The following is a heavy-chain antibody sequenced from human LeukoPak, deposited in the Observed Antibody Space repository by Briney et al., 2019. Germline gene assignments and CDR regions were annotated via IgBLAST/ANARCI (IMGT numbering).Heavy chain of an antibody. CDR2: ISSSGSTI. Sequence: GGSLRLSCAAPGFTFSSYEMNWVRQAPGKGLEWVSYISSSGSTIYYADSVKGRFTVSRDNSKNTLYLQMNSLRAEDTAVYYCAKEIEWLSTTDAFDIWGQGTMVTVSS. CDR1: GFTFSSYE. V-gene: IGHV3-48*03. CDR3: AKEIEWLSTTDAFDI. D-gene: IGHD5-12*01. J-gene: IGHJ3*02.